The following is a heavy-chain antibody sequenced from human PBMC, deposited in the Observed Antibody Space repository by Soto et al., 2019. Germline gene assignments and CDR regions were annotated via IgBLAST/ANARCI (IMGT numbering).Heavy chain of an antibody. CDR1: GGTFSSYA. CDR2: IIPIFGTA. D-gene: IGHD6-6*01. J-gene: IGHJ6*02. V-gene: IGHV1-69*01. CDR3: ARSKKQLVNYYYYGMDV. Sequence: QVQLVQSGAEVKKPGSSVKVSCKASGGTFSSYAISWVRQAPGQGLEWMGGIIPIFGTANYAQKFQGRVTIPADESTSTAYMELSSLRSEDTAVYYCARSKKQLVNYYYYGMDVWGQGTTVTVSS.